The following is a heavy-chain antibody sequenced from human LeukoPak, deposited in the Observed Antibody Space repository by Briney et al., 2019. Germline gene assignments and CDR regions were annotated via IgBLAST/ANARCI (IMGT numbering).Heavy chain of an antibody. D-gene: IGHD4-11*01. CDR1: GFTFSNAW. CDR2: IKSKTDGGTT. CDR3: TTRSTNDYSNYWFDP. V-gene: IGHV3-15*01. J-gene: IGHJ5*02. Sequence: GGSLRLSCAASGFTFSNAWMSWVRQAPGKGLEWVGGIKSKTDGGTTDYAAPVKGRFTISRDDSKNTLYLQMNSLKTEDTAVYYCTTRSTNDYSNYWFDPWGQGTLVTVSS.